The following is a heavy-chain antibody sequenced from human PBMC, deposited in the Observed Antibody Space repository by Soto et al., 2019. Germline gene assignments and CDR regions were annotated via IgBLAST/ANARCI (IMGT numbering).Heavy chain of an antibody. J-gene: IGHJ4*02. CDR3: ARDESGAGNPTDY. CDR2: IKQDGSEK. V-gene: IGHV3-7*01. D-gene: IGHD3-10*01. Sequence: PGGSLRLSCAASGFTFSSYCRSWLRQAPEKGLEWVANIKQDGSEKYYVDSVRGRFTISGDNAKNSMYLQMNSLRAEDTAVYYCARDESGAGNPTDYWGQGTLVTVSS. CDR1: GFTFSSYC.